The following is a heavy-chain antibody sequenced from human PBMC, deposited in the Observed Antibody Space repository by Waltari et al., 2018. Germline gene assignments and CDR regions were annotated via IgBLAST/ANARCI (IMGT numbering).Heavy chain of an antibody. Sequence: QVRLVESGGGVVQPGRSLRLSCAASGFTFDNYYMHRVRQAPGRGLEWVALISYDGSSKHYADSVKDRFTISRDNSKKMLYLQMSSLRPEDTAVYYCANIHSGSFAFDIWGQGTMVTVSS. D-gene: IGHD3-10*01. CDR2: ISYDGSSK. J-gene: IGHJ3*02. V-gene: IGHV3-30*18. CDR3: ANIHSGSFAFDI. CDR1: GFTFDNYY.